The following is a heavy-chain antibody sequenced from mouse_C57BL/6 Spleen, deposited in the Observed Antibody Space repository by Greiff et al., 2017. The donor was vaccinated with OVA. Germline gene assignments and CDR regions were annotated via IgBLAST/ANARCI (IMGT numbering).Heavy chain of an antibody. V-gene: IGHV5-9-1*02. CDR3: TREGWEGGFDY. CDR2: ISSGGDYI. J-gene: IGHJ2*01. D-gene: IGHD3-3*01. Sequence: EVKVEESGEGLVKPGGSLKLSCAASGFTFSSYAMSWVRQTPEKRLEWVAYISSGGDYIYYADTVKGRFTISRDNARNTLYLQMSSLKSEDTAMYYCTREGWEGGFDYWGQGTTLTVSS. CDR1: GFTFSSYA.